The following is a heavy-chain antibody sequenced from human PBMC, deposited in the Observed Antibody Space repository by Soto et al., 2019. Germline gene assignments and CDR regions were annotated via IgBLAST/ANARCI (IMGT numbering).Heavy chain of an antibody. CDR3: ARDVRTPRGYSGYDSRPGDY. V-gene: IGHV3-48*02. Sequence: PEGSLRLSCAASGFTFSSYSMNWVRQAPGKGLEWVSYISSSSSTIYYADSVKGRFTISRDNAKNSLYLQMNSLRDEDTAVYYCARDVRTPRGYSGYDSRPGDYWGQGTLVTVSS. CDR1: GFTFSSYS. D-gene: IGHD5-12*01. J-gene: IGHJ4*02. CDR2: ISSSSSTI.